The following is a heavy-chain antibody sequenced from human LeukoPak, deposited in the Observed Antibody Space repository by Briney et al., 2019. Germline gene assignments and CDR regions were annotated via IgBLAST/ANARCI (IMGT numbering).Heavy chain of an antibody. J-gene: IGHJ4*02. CDR3: ARGGEDWAPHPFDY. V-gene: IGHV1-2*06. CDR1: GYTFTGYY. D-gene: IGHD3-10*01. Sequence: ASVKVSCKASGYTFTGYYMHWVRQAPGQGLEWMGRINPNSGGTNYAQKFQGRVTMTRDTSISTAYMELSRLRSDDTAVYYCARGGEDWAPHPFDYWGQGTLVTVSS. CDR2: INPNSGGT.